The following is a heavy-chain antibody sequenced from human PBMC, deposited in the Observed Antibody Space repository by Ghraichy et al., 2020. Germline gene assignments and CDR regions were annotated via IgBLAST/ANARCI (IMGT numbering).Heavy chain of an antibody. CDR1: GFTFSSYG. Sequence: GSLNISCAASGFTFSSYGMHWVRQAPGKGLEWVAVIWYDGSNKYYADSVKGRFTISRDNSKNTLYLQMNSLRAEDTAVYYCAREWLGMDVWGQGTTVTVSS. CDR3: AREWLGMDV. D-gene: IGHD5-12*01. CDR2: IWYDGSNK. V-gene: IGHV3-33*01. J-gene: IGHJ6*02.